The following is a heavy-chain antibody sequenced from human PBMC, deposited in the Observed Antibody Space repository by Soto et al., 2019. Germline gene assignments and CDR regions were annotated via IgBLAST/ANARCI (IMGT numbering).Heavy chain of an antibody. CDR1: GFAFSDYG. V-gene: IGHV3-33*01. Sequence: LRLSCVASGFAFSDYGIHWVRQAPDKGLEWVAVVWFDGSIQYYGDSVKGRFTISRDNSNNTVDLQMNNLRAEDTAVYYCARVDFGGNSYYFDYWGQGTPVTVSS. CDR2: VWFDGSIQ. CDR3: ARVDFGGNSYYFDY. D-gene: IGHD1-7*01. J-gene: IGHJ4*02.